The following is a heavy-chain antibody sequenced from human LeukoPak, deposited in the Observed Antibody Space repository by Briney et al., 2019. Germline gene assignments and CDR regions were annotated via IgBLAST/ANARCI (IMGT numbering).Heavy chain of an antibody. V-gene: IGHV4-34*01. CDR3: ARHIDY. CDR1: GGSFSGYY. J-gene: IGHJ4*02. Sequence: SETLSLTCAVYGGSFSGYYWSWIRQPPGKGLEWIGEINHSGSTNYNPSLKSRVTISVDTSKNQFSLKLSSVTAADTAVYYCARHIDYWGQGTLVTVSS. CDR2: INHSGST.